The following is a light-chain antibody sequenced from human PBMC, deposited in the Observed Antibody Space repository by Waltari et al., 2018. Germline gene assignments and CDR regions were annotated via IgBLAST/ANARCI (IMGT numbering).Light chain of an antibody. CDR1: QSVGRT. CDR2: GAS. Sequence: EIVLTQSPGTVSLSPGESATLSCRASQSVGRTLAWYQQKPGPAPRLLMYGASSRATGTPDRFSGSGSGTDFSLTISRLEPEDFAVYYCQHYVRLPATFGQGTKVEIK. J-gene: IGKJ1*01. CDR3: QHYVRLPAT. V-gene: IGKV3-20*01.